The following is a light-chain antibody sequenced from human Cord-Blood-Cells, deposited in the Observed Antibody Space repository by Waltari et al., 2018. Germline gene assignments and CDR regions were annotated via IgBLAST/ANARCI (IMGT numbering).Light chain of an antibody. J-gene: IGLJ3*02. CDR1: SSRVGRSTF. Sequence: QSALTQPASVSGSPAQSTTIPCTGTSSRVGRSTFFSWYQQHPGKAPKLLIYDVSNRPSGVSNRFSGSKSGNTASLTISGLQAEDEADYYCSSYTSSSTLEVFGGGTKLTVL. V-gene: IGLV2-14*01. CDR3: SSYTSSSTLEV. CDR2: DVS.